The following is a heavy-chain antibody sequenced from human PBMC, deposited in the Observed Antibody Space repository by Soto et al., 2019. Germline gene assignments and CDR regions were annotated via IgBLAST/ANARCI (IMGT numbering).Heavy chain of an antibody. CDR3: ARGSHPVVPAAILPFRFPDYYGMDV. CDR1: GFTFSSYG. V-gene: IGHV3-30*03. Sequence: PGGSLRLSCAASGFTFSSYGMHWVRQAPGKGLEWVAVISYDGSNKYYADSVKGRFTISRDNSMNTLYLQMNSLRAGDMAVYYSARGSHPVVPAAILPFRFPDYYGMDVCRQGTTVNAP. CDR2: ISYDGSNK. D-gene: IGHD2-2*02. J-gene: IGHJ6*02.